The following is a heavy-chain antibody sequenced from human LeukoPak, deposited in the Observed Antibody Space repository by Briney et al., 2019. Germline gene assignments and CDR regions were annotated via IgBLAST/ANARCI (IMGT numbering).Heavy chain of an antibody. CDR3: ARDSITIFGVINY. CDR2: ISSSSSTI. V-gene: IGHV3-48*01. D-gene: IGHD3-3*01. J-gene: IGHJ4*02. Sequence: ISSSSSTIYYADSVKGRFTISRDNAKNSLYLQMNSLRAEDTAVYYCARDSITIFGVINYWGQGTLVTVSS.